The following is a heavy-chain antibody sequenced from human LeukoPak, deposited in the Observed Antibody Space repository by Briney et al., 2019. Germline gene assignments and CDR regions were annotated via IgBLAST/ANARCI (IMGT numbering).Heavy chain of an antibody. CDR3: ARLFTPNTYYYGSGSSPGYMDV. D-gene: IGHD3-10*01. J-gene: IGHJ6*03. Sequence: SETLSLTCTVSGGSISSYYWSWIRQPPGKGLEWMGYIYYSGSTNYNPSLKSRVTISVDTSKNQFSLKLSSVTAADTAVYYCARLFTPNTYYYGSGSSPGYMDVWGKGTTVTVSS. CDR1: GGSISSYY. V-gene: IGHV4-59*08. CDR2: IYYSGST.